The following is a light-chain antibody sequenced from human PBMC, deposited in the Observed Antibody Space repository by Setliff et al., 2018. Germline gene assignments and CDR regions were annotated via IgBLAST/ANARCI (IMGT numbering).Light chain of an antibody. V-gene: IGLV1-40*01. CDR3: QSYDSSLSGSDV. CDR1: SSNIGAGYD. Sequence: SVLTQPPSVSGAPGQRVTISCTGSSSNIGAGYDVHWYQQLPGTAPKLLIYGNSNRPSGVPDRFSGSKSGTSASLAITGLQAGDEADYYCQSYDSSLSGSDVFGTGTKVTVL. J-gene: IGLJ1*01. CDR2: GNS.